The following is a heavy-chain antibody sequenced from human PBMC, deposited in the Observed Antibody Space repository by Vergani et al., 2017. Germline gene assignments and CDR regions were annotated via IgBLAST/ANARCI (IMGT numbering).Heavy chain of an antibody. CDR2: ISYDGSNK. V-gene: IGHV3-30*03. CDR3: ARIRGVLRYFDWSEGDFDY. Sequence: QVQLVESGGGVVQPGRSLRLSCAASGFTFSSYGMHWVRQAPGKGLEWVAVISYDGSNKYYADSVKGRFTISRDNSKNTLYLQMNSLRAEDTAVYYCARIRGVLRYFDWSEGDFDYWGQGTLVTVSS. J-gene: IGHJ4*02. CDR1: GFTFSSYG. D-gene: IGHD3-9*01.